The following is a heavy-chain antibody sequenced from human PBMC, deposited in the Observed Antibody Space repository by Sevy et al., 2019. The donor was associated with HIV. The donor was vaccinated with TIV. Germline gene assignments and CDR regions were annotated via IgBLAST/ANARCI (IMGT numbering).Heavy chain of an antibody. CDR1: GFTFDSYW. CDR3: ARGTALGWFDP. V-gene: IGHV3-74*01. D-gene: IGHD5-18*01. Sequence: GGSLRLSCAAPGFTFDSYWLHWVRQDPWKGLEWVSCVDIDGSRTEYADSVKGRFTISRDNAKNMLYLEMNSLRVEDTAEYYCARGTALGWFDPWGQGTQVTVSS. CDR2: VDIDGSRT. J-gene: IGHJ5*02.